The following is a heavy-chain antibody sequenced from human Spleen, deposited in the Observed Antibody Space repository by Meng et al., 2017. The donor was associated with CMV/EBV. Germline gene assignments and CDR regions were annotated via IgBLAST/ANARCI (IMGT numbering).Heavy chain of an antibody. J-gene: IGHJ6*02. Sequence: GESLKISCATSAFTFSSYAMTWVRQAPGKGLEWVSAISASGDRTYYTDSVKGRFTISRDNSRNTLYLQMNSLRADDTAVYYCAKGTWGDYYYGMDVWGQGTTVTVSS. D-gene: IGHD3-16*01. V-gene: IGHV3-23*01. CDR3: AKGTWGDYYYGMDV. CDR2: ISASGDRT. CDR1: AFTFSSYA.